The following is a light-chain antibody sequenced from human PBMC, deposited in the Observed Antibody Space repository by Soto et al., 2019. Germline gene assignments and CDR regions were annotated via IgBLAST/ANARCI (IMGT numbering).Light chain of an antibody. CDR3: QKYNSAHYT. J-gene: IGKJ2*01. CDR1: QDISNY. Sequence: DIQMTQSPSSLSASVGDRVTITCRASQDISNYLAWYQQKPGKVPKLLIYAASTLQSGVPSRFSGSGSGTDFTLTISSLQPEDVATYYCQKYNSAHYTFGQGTKLEIK. CDR2: AAS. V-gene: IGKV1-27*01.